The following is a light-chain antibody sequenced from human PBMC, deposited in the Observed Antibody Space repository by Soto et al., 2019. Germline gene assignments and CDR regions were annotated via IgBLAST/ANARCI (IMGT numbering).Light chain of an antibody. J-gene: IGKJ1*01. Sequence: DIQMTQSPSSLSASVGDRVTITCRASQSISSYLNWYQQKPGKAPKLLIYAASSLQSGVPSRFSGSGSGTDFTLTISSLQPEDFATYYCQQSYSTPPWFGQGTKVEIK. CDR2: AAS. CDR3: QQSYSTPPW. V-gene: IGKV1-39*01. CDR1: QSISSY.